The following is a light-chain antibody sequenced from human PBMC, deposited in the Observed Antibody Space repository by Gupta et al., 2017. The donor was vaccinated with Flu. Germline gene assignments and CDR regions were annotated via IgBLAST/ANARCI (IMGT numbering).Light chain of an antibody. J-gene: IGLJ3*02. CDR1: SSNIGSNT. CDR2: SNN. CDR3: ATWDDSLNGQV. Sequence: QSVLTQPPSASGTPGQRVTISCSGSSSNIGSNTVNGYQQLPGTAPNLRSFSNNQRHSGVPDRFSGSKYGTSASMAISGLQSEDEADYYCATWDDSLNGQVFGGGTKLTGL. V-gene: IGLV1-44*01.